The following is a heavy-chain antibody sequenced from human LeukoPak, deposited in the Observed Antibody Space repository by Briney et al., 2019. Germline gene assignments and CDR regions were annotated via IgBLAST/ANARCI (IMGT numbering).Heavy chain of an antibody. CDR3: ARHPHRRWVEVYYFDY. D-gene: IGHD5-24*01. V-gene: IGHV4-30-2*03. CDR2: IYHSGST. Sequence: PSETLSLTCAVSGGSISSGGYSWSWIRQPPGKGLEWIGYIYHSGSTYYNPSLESRVTISVDTSKNQSSLKLSSVTAADTAVYYCARHPHRRWVEVYYFDYWGQGTLVTVSS. CDR1: GGSISSGGYS. J-gene: IGHJ4*02.